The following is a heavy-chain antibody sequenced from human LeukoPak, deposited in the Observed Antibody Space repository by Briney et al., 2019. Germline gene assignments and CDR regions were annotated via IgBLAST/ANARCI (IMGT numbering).Heavy chain of an antibody. CDR1: GFTFSDHA. J-gene: IGHJ4*02. V-gene: IGHV3-53*01. CDR2: IYSGGST. Sequence: GGSLRLSCAASGFTFSDHAMSWVRQTPGKGLEWVSVIYSGGSTYYADSVKGRFTISRDNSKNTLYLQMNSLRAEDTAVYYCARVYYDSSGYYPFDYWGQGTLVTVSS. CDR3: ARVYYDSSGYYPFDY. D-gene: IGHD3-22*01.